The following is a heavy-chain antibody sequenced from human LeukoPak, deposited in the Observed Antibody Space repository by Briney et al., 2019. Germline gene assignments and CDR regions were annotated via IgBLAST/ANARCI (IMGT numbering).Heavy chain of an antibody. Sequence: ASVKVSCKASGYTFTGYYMHWVRQATGQGLEWMGWMNPNSGNTGYAQKFQGRVTMTRNTSISTAYMELSSLRSEDTAVYYCARGRVNSGSPNWGQGTLVTVSS. V-gene: IGHV1-8*02. CDR1: GYTFTGYY. J-gene: IGHJ4*02. CDR3: ARGRVNSGSPN. D-gene: IGHD4-23*01. CDR2: MNPNSGNT.